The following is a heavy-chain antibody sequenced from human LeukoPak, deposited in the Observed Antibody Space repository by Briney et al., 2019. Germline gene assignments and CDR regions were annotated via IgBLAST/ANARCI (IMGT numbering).Heavy chain of an antibody. V-gene: IGHV3-64*01. CDR1: GFTFSSYA. CDR2: ISSNGGST. D-gene: IGHD3-10*01. J-gene: IGHJ6*03. CDR3: ARQWDYGSGSYYLFGYYYYYMDV. Sequence: GGSLRLSCAASGFTFSSYAMHWVRQAPGKGLEYVSAISSNGGSTYYANSVKGRFTISRDNSKNTPYLQMGSLRAEDMAVYYCARQWDYGSGSYYLFGYYYYYMDVWGKGTTVTISS.